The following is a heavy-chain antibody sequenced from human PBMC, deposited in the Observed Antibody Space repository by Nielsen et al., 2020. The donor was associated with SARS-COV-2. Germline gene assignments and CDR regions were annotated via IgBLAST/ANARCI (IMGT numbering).Heavy chain of an antibody. Sequence: GESPKISCAASGFTFSTYAMNWVRQAPGKGLEWVSSISGDSYYIFYSDSVKGRFTISRDNGKNSLYLQMNSLRSEDTALYYCTRGFYSQSDYWGQGTLVTVSS. D-gene: IGHD2-15*01. CDR2: ISGDSYYI. J-gene: IGHJ4*02. CDR1: GFTFSTYA. CDR3: TRGFYSQSDY. V-gene: IGHV3-21*01.